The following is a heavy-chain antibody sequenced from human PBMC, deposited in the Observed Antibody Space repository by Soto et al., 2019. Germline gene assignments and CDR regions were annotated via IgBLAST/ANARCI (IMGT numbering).Heavy chain of an antibody. J-gene: IGHJ6*02. CDR1: GGTFSNYA. CDR2: IIPIFRTT. V-gene: IGHV1-69*13. Sequence: VASVKVSCKASGGTFSNYAVTWVRQAPGQGLEWMGGIIPIFRTTNYAQRFQDRVTITADESTSTAYMELNSLRSEDTAVYYCARDWALQQQPREDDYYYGMDVWGQGATVTVSS. CDR3: ARDWALQQQPREDDYYYGMDV. D-gene: IGHD4-4*01.